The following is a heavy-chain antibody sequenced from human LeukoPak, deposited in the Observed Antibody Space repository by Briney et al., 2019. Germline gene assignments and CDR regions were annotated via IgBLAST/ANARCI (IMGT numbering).Heavy chain of an antibody. CDR1: GYSISSGYY. CDR3: AVVGSITGVDY. Sequence: PSETLSLTCTVSGYSISSGYYWGWIRQPPGKGLEWIGSIYHSGSTYYNPSLKSRVTISVDTSKNQFSLKLSSVTAADTAVYYCAVVGSITGVDYWGQGTLVTVSS. D-gene: IGHD1-26*01. V-gene: IGHV4-38-2*02. CDR2: IYHSGST. J-gene: IGHJ4*02.